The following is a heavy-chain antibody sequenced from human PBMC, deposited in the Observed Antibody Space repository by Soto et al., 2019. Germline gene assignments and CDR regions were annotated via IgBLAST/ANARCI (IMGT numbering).Heavy chain of an antibody. CDR3: ARVPALDSLDF. D-gene: IGHD1-1*01. J-gene: IGHJ4*02. CDR1: GFTFSDHY. Sequence: EAQLVESGGGLVQPGGSLRLSCAASGFTFSDHYMDWVRQAPGKGLEWVGRIRKRTNSYTTEYSASGRGRFTISRDDSHNSLCLQMNSMRIAHTAVYYCARVPALDSLDFWGQGTLVTVSS. V-gene: IGHV3-72*01. CDR2: IRKRTNSYTT.